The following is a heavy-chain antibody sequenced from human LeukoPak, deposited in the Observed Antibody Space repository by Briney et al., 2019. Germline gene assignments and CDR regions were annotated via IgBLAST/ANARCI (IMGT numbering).Heavy chain of an antibody. CDR3: ARGSSDWPYFDY. V-gene: IGHV4-4*07. Sequence: SETLSLTCAVSGGSISSYYWSWIRQPAGKGLEWIGRIYTSGSITYNPSLKSRVSMSVDTSKNQFSLKLSSVTAADTAVCYCARGSSDWPYFDYWGQGTLVTVSS. D-gene: IGHD6-19*01. J-gene: IGHJ4*02. CDR2: IYTSGSI. CDR1: GGSISSYY.